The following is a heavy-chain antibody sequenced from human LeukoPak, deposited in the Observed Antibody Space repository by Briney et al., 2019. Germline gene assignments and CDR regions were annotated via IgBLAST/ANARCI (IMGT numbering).Heavy chain of an antibody. Sequence: PGGSLRLCCAASGFTFSSYSMNWVRQAPGKGLEWVSSISSSSSYIYYADSVKGRFTISRDNAKNSLYLQMNSLRAEDTAVYYCARDGQYDYVWGSYRSSCFDYWGQGTLVTVSS. V-gene: IGHV3-21*01. CDR2: ISSSSSYI. CDR1: GFTFSSYS. CDR3: ARDGQYDYVWGSYRSSCFDY. D-gene: IGHD3-16*02. J-gene: IGHJ4*02.